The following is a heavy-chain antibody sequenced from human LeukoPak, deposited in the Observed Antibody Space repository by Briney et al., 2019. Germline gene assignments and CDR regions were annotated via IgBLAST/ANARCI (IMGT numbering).Heavy chain of an antibody. CDR1: GFTFSSYA. Sequence: GGSLRLSCAASGFTFSSYAMHWVRQAPGKGLEWVAVISYDGSNKYYADSVKGRFTISRDNSKNTLYLQMNSLRAEDTAVYYCARVPPGYYDSSGVTDAFDIWGQGTMATVSS. CDR3: ARVPPGYYDSSGVTDAFDI. CDR2: ISYDGSNK. D-gene: IGHD3-22*01. V-gene: IGHV3-30-3*01. J-gene: IGHJ3*02.